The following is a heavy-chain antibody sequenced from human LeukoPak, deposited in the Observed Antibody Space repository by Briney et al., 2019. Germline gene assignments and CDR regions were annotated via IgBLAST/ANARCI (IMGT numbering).Heavy chain of an antibody. Sequence: TLSLTCTVSGGSISSGDYYWSWIRQPPGKGLEWIGYIYYSGSTYYNPSLKSRVTISVDTSKNQFSLKLSSVTAADTAVCYCAREEIAATSHYFDYWGQGTLVTVSS. CDR2: IYYSGST. CDR1: GGSISSGDYY. J-gene: IGHJ4*02. CDR3: AREEIAATSHYFDY. V-gene: IGHV4-30-4*01. D-gene: IGHD2-15*01.